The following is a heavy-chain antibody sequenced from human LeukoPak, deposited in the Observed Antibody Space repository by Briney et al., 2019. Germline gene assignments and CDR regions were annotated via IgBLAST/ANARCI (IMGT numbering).Heavy chain of an antibody. CDR1: GFTLDDHA. J-gene: IGHJ3*02. CDR3: ARASYYYDTSGLGALDI. V-gene: IGHV3-9*01. Sequence: GGSLRLSCAASGFTLDDHAMYWVRQAPGKGLEGVSGINWDGSRIGYADAVKGRFTISRDSAKKSLYLQMNSLRTEDTALYYCARASYYYDTSGLGALDIWGQGTLVTVSS. D-gene: IGHD3-22*01. CDR2: INWDGSRI.